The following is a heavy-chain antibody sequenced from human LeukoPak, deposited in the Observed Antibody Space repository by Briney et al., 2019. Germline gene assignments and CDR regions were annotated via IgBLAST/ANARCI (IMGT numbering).Heavy chain of an antibody. Sequence: GGSLRLSCAASGVTSSSYSMNWVRQAPGKGLEWVSSISSSSSYIYYADSVKCRFTISRDNAKNSLYLQMNSLRAEDTAVYYCARSRDIVVVPAAIPYYWGQGTLVTVSS. J-gene: IGHJ4*02. CDR2: ISSSSSYI. CDR3: ARSRDIVVVPAAIPYY. CDR1: GVTSSSYS. V-gene: IGHV3-21*01. D-gene: IGHD2-2*02.